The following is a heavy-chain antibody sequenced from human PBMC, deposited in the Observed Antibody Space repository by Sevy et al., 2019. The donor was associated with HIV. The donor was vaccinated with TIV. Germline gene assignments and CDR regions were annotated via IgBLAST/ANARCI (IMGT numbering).Heavy chain of an antibody. CDR3: ARDAGYSVNWYPRFDP. CDR2: ISYDGSHK. D-gene: IGHD6-13*01. Sequence: RGSLRLSCAASAFTFSTYAMHWVRQAPGKGLEWVAVISYDGSHKYYADSVKGRFTISRDDSKSSLYLQMNTLRAEVTAVYYCARDAGYSVNWYPRFDPWGQGTLVTVSS. J-gene: IGHJ5*02. V-gene: IGHV3-30*03. CDR1: AFTFSTYA.